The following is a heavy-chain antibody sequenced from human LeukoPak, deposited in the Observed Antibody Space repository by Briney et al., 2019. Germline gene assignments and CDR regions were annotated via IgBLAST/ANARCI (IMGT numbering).Heavy chain of an antibody. Sequence: GGSLRLSCAASGFTFSDYYMSWIRQAPGKGLEWVSYISGSGSPIYYADSVKGRFTISRDNAKNSLYLQMNSLRAEDTAVHYCARDSSSWSHYYGMDVWGQGTTVTVSS. V-gene: IGHV3-11*01. CDR3: ARDSSSWSHYYGMDV. CDR1: GFTFSDYY. CDR2: ISGSGSPI. D-gene: IGHD6-13*01. J-gene: IGHJ6*02.